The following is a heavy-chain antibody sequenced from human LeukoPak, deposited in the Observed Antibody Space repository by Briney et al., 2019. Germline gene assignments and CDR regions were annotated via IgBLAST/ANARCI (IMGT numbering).Heavy chain of an antibody. V-gene: IGHV1-2*02. CDR3: ARGFTEFYYDSSGYYNY. CDR1: GFTFSSYG. Sequence: GGSLRLSCAASGFTFSSYGMHWVRQAPGQGLEWMGWINPNSGGTNYAQKFQGRVTMTRDTSISTAYMDLSRLRSDDTAVYYCARGFTEFYYDSSGYYNYWGQGTLVTVSS. D-gene: IGHD3-22*01. J-gene: IGHJ4*02. CDR2: INPNSGGT.